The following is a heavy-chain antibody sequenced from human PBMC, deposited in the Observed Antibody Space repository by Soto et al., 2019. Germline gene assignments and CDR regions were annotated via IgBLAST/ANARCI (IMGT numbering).Heavy chain of an antibody. CDR1: GGSFSGYY. Sequence: QVQLQQWGAGLLKPSETLSLTCAVYGGSFSGYYWSWIRQPPGKGLEWIGEINHSGSTNYNPSLKSRVTISVDPSKNQFSLKLSSVTAADTAVYYCARSTIVVVPAAMLRGYYFDYWGQGTLVTVSS. V-gene: IGHV4-34*01. CDR2: INHSGST. D-gene: IGHD2-2*01. CDR3: ARSTIVVVPAAMLRGYYFDY. J-gene: IGHJ4*02.